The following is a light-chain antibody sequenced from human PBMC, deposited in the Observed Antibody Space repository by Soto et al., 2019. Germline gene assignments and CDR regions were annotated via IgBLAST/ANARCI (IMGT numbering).Light chain of an antibody. J-gene: IGKJ4*01. CDR1: QSVSTY. Sequence: EIVLTQSPATRSLSPGERATLSCRASQSVSTYLAWYQQKPGQTPRLLIYDASNRATGIPARFSGSGSGTDFPLTISTLEPEDFAVYYCQQRSDSPLTFGGGTKVDIK. CDR3: QQRSDSPLT. V-gene: IGKV3-11*01. CDR2: DAS.